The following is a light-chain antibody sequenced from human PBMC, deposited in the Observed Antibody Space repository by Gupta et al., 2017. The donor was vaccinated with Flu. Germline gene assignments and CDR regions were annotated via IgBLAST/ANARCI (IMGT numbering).Light chain of an antibody. Sequence: DIQMTQSPSSLSASVGDRVTITCRASQSISSYLNWYQQKPGKAPKFLIYAASSLQSGVPSRFSGSGSGTDFILTIKSLQPEDIAIYYCQQCDSTPLTFGQGTQLEI. CDR1: QSISSY. CDR2: AAS. V-gene: IGKV1-39*01. CDR3: QQCDSTPLT. J-gene: IGKJ5*01.